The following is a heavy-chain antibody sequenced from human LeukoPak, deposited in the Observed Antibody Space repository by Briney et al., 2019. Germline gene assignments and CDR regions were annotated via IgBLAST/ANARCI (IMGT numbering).Heavy chain of an antibody. J-gene: IGHJ5*02. CDR2: INHSGST. D-gene: IGHD6-19*01. Sequence: PSETLSLTCTVYGGSFSGYYWSWIRQPPGKGLEWIGEINHSGSTNYNPSLKSRVTISVDTSKNQFSLKLSSVTAADTAVYYCARHKLRGWLQYNWFDPWGQGTLVTVSS. V-gene: IGHV4-34*01. CDR1: GGSFSGYY. CDR3: ARHKLRGWLQYNWFDP.